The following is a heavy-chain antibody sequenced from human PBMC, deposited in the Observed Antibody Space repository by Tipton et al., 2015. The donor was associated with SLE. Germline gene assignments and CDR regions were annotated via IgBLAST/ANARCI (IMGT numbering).Heavy chain of an antibody. CDR1: GGSFSGYY. D-gene: IGHD3-10*01. CDR2: INHSGST. V-gene: IGHV4-34*01. CDR3: ARGFGSGAGMDV. J-gene: IGHJ6*02. Sequence: LRLSCAVYGGSFSGYYWSWIRQPPGKGLEWIGEINHSGSTNYNPSLKSRVTISVDTSKNQFSLKLSSVTAADTAVYYCARGFGSGAGMDVWGQGTTVTVSS.